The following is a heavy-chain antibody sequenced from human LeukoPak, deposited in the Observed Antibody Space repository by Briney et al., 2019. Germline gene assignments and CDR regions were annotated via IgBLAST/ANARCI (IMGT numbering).Heavy chain of an antibody. CDR1: GGSISSGGYS. V-gene: IGHV4-30-2*01. CDR2: IYHSGST. J-gene: IGHJ2*01. CDR3: ARSGRDYVINWFFDL. Sequence: SETLSLTCAVSGGSISSGGYSGRWIRQPPGKGLEWIGSIYHSGSTYYTPSLRSRVTISLDRSHNQFSLKLSSVTAADTAVYYCARSGRDYVINWFFDLWGRGALVTVSS. D-gene: IGHD3-10*01.